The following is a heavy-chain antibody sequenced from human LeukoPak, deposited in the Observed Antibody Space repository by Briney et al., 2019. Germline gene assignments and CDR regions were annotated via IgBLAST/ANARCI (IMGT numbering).Heavy chain of an antibody. V-gene: IGHV5-51*01. CDR1: GYSFSSYW. CDR3: ARRAVQHNWFDP. D-gene: IGHD5-18*01. J-gene: IGHJ5*02. CDR2: IYPGDSDT. Sequence: GQSLKISCTGSGYSFSSYWIAWVRQMPGKGLEWMGVIYPGDSDTTYNPSFQGQVTISADKSIITAYLQWSSLKASDTAMYYCARRAVQHNWFDPWGQGTLVTVSS.